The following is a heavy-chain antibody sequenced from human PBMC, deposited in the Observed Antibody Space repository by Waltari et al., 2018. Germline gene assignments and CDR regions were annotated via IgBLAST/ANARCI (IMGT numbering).Heavy chain of an antibody. CDR1: GAPFSDYS. V-gene: IGHV4-34*01. CDR3: TRGGNYDFWSHRPFVDP. J-gene: IGHJ5*02. Sequence: QVHLQQWGAGLLGPSETLSLTCAAYGAPFSDYSWGWVRQPPGKGMEWIGQISHPGSTNYNPSLKSRVTISIDTPRSQFSLRLSSVTAADTALYFCTRGGNYDFWSHRPFVDPWGQGTLVTVSS. D-gene: IGHD3-3*01. CDR2: ISHPGST.